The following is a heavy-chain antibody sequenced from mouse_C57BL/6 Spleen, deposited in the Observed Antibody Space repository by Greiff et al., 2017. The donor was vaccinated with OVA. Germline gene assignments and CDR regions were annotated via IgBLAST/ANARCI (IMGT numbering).Heavy chain of an antibody. V-gene: IGHV1-42*01. CDR3: ANSRVGYAMDY. CDR1: GYSFTGYY. J-gene: IGHJ4*01. Sequence: VQLQQSGPELVKPGASVKLSCTASGYSFTGYYMNWVKQSPEKSLEWIGEINPSTGGTTYNQKFKAKATLTVNKSSSTAYMQLKSLTSEDSAVYYCANSRVGYAMDYWGQGTTVTVSS. CDR2: INPSTGGT. D-gene: IGHD1-1*01.